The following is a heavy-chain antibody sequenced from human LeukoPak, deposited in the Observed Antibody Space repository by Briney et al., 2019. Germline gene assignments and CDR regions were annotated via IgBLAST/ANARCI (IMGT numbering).Heavy chain of an antibody. J-gene: IGHJ5*02. CDR2: INPNSGGT. D-gene: IGHD3-3*01. CDR3: ARVGYDFWSGYLNWLDP. Sequence: ASVKVSCKASGYTFTGYYMHWVRQAPGQGLEWMGWINPNSGGTNYAQKFQGRVTMTRDTSISTAYMELSRLRSDDTAVYYCARVGYDFWSGYLNWLDPWGQGTLVTVSS. CDR1: GYTFTGYY. V-gene: IGHV1-2*02.